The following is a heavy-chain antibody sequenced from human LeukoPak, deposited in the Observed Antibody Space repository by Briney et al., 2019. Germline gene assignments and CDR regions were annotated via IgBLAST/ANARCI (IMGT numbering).Heavy chain of an antibody. Sequence: ASVNVSCKASGYTFTYYYLHWVRQAPGQGLEWMGVGNLNDDSPTYAPKFQGRVTMTSDTSTSTVYLDLSSLRFEDTAVYYCARGPVISVAGTNWFDPWGQGTLVTVSS. CDR1: GYTFTYYY. CDR3: ARGPVISVAGTNWFDP. D-gene: IGHD6-19*01. V-gene: IGHV1-46*01. J-gene: IGHJ5*02. CDR2: GNLNDDSP.